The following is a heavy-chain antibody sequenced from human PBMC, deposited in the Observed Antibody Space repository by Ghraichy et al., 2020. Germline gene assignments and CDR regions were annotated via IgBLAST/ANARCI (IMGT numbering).Heavy chain of an antibody. V-gene: IGHV3-7*01. Sequence: GGSLRLSCAASGFTFSNYYMSGVPQAPGKGLKGVAKIKQDGSEKYYVDSVKGRFTISRDNAKNSLYLQMNSLRPEDTVVYYWARRPGGGMDVWGQGTTVTVSS. D-gene: IGHD1-26*01. CDR2: IKQDGSEK. CDR1: GFTFSNYY. J-gene: IGHJ6*02. CDR3: ARRPGGGMDV.